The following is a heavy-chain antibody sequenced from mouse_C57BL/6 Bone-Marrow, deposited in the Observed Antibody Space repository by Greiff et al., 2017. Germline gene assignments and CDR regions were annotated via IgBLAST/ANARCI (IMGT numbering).Heavy chain of an antibody. Sequence: VQVVESGGGLVKPGGSMKLSCAASGFTFSSYAMSWVRQTPEKRLEWVATISDGGSYTYYPDNVQGRFTISRDNAKNNLYLQMSHLTSEDTAMYYCARNGYYGSSSWFAYWGQGTLVTVSA. J-gene: IGHJ3*01. CDR2: ISDGGSYT. CDR1: GFTFSSYA. V-gene: IGHV5-4*01. CDR3: ARNGYYGSSSWFAY. D-gene: IGHD1-1*01.